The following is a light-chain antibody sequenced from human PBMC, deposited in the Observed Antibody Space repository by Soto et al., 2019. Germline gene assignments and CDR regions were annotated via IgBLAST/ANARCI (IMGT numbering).Light chain of an antibody. J-gene: IGKJ2*01. CDR3: QQSSVWPYA. V-gene: IGKV3-15*01. Sequence: EIVMTQSPATLSVSPGERATLSCRASQSVGTNLAWYQHKPGQAPRLLIHSASTTATGCPARFSGSGSGTAFILTIISLQSEDVAVDYCQQSSVWPYAFGQGNKLEIK. CDR2: SAS. CDR1: QSVGTN.